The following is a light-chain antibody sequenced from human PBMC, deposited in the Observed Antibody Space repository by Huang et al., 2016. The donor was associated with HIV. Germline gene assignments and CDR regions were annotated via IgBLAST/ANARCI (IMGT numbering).Light chain of an antibody. CDR3: QQSHTLPHT. J-gene: IGKJ2*01. CDR1: HNIINF. V-gene: IGKV1-39*01. Sequence: DVELTQSPFSLSASVGDRITITCRASHNIINFLNWYQQKPGEAPRLLIDAASKLQSGVPSRFTGSGSGTDFALTISSLRPEDFVTYYCQQSHTLPHTFGQGTKLEI. CDR2: AAS.